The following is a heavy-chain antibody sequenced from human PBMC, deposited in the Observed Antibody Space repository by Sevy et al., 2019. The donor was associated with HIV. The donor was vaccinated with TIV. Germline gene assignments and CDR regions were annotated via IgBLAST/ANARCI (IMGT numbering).Heavy chain of an antibody. CDR3: VRDRFYGGDSVTFAGDF. Sequence: PSVKVSCKASGYTFNSFYIHWVRQAPGQGLEWMGWINPYSGGTHYAQKFQGRVTLTRDTSISVAYMDLTSLRSNDTAVYYCVRDRFYGGDSVTFAGDFWGQGTLVTVSS. CDR1: GYTFNSFY. V-gene: IGHV1-2*02. J-gene: IGHJ4*02. D-gene: IGHD2-21*02. CDR2: INPYSGGT.